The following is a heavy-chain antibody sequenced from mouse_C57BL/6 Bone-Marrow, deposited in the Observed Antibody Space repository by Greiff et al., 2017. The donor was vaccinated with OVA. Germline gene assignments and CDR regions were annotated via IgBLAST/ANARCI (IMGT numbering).Heavy chain of an antibody. CDR1: GYTFTSYW. V-gene: IGHV1-55*01. Sequence: QVQLQQPGAELVKPGASVKLSCKASGYTFTSYWMHWVKQRPGQGLEWIGDIYPGSGSTNYNEKFKSKATLTVDTSSSTAYMQLSSLTSEDSAVYYCARKWYFDVWGTGTTVTVSS. CDR3: ARKWYFDV. J-gene: IGHJ1*03. CDR2: IYPGSGST.